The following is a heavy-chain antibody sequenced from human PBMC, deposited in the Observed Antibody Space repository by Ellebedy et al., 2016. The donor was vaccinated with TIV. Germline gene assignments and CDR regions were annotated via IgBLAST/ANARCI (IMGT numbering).Heavy chain of an antibody. Sequence: GESLKISCEASGIIFSSYWMHWVRQAPGKGLLWVSRINSDGSSPTYADSVKGRFTISRDNAKNTVYLQMNSLRLEDTAVYYCATERSGSYYNYWGQGTLVTVSS. CDR3: ATERSGSYYNY. J-gene: IGHJ4*02. CDR1: GIIFSSYW. CDR2: INSDGSSP. D-gene: IGHD1-26*01. V-gene: IGHV3-74*03.